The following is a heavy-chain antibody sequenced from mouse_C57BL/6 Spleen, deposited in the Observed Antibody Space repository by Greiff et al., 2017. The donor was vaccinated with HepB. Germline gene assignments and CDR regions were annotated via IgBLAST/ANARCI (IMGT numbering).Heavy chain of an antibody. CDR1: GYTFTEYT. V-gene: IGHV1-62-2*01. Sequence: VQLQESGAELVKPGASVKLSCKASGYTFTEYTIHWVKQRSGQGLEWIGWFYPGSGSIKYNEKFKDKATLTADKSSSTVYMELSRLTSEDSAVYFCARHEGGTKSPYWYFDVWGTGTTVTVSS. CDR2: FYPGSGSI. J-gene: IGHJ1*03. D-gene: IGHD1-3*01. CDR3: ARHEGGTKSPYWYFDV.